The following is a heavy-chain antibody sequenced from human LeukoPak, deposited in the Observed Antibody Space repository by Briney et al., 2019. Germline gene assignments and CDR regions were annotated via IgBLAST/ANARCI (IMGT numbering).Heavy chain of an antibody. CDR3: ARSKYCGGDCWMGTDALDI. CDR1: GGSFSGYY. J-gene: IGHJ3*02. D-gene: IGHD2-21*01. V-gene: IGHV4-34*01. Sequence: SETLSLTCAVYGGSFSGYYWSWIRQPPGKGLEWIGEINHSGSTNYNPSLKSRVTISVDTSKNQFSLKLSSVTAADTAVYYCARSKYCGGDCWMGTDALDIWGQGTMVTVSS. CDR2: INHSGST.